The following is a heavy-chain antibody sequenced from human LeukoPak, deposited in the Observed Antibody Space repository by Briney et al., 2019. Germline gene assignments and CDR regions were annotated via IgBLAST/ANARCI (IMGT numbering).Heavy chain of an antibody. V-gene: IGHV3-30*02. Sequence: GGSLRLSCAASGLTFRNYGMHWVRQAPGKGLEWVAFIRYDGSNKYYADSVKGRFTISRDNSKNTLYLQMNSLRAEDTAVYYCAKDRAYYSDSSGYYLVRAYDYWGQGTLVTVSS. J-gene: IGHJ4*02. CDR1: GLTFRNYG. D-gene: IGHD3-22*01. CDR3: AKDRAYYSDSSGYYLVRAYDY. CDR2: IRYDGSNK.